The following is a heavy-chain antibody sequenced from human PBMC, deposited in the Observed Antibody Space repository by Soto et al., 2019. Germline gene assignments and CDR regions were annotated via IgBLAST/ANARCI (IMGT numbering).Heavy chain of an antibody. J-gene: IGHJ4*02. CDR1: GFTFSSYW. V-gene: IGHV3-7*03. Sequence: EVQLVESGGGLVQPGGSLRLSCAASGFTFSSYWMSWVRQAPGKGLEWVANIKQDGSEKYYVDSVKGRFTISRDNAKNSLYLQMNSLRAEDTAVYYCAREQSYYVSSGYYFPAGFDYWGQGTLVTVSS. CDR2: IKQDGSEK. D-gene: IGHD3-22*01. CDR3: AREQSYYVSSGYYFPAGFDY.